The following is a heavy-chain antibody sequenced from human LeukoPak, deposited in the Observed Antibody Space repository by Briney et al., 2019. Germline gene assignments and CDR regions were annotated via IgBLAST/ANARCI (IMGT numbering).Heavy chain of an antibody. CDR2: IYHSGST. CDR1: GYSISSGYY. J-gene: IGHJ3*02. Sequence: PSETLSLTCAVSGYSISSGYYWGWIRQPPGKGLEWIGSIYHSGSTYYNPSLKSRVTISVDTSKNQFSLKLSSVTAADTAVYYCARLSPGYYGSSGYSVRRAFDIWGQGTMVTVSS. V-gene: IGHV4-38-2*01. D-gene: IGHD3-22*01. CDR3: ARLSPGYYGSSGYSVRRAFDI.